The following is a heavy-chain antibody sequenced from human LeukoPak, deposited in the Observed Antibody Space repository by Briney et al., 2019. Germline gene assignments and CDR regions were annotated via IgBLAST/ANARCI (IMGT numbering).Heavy chain of an antibody. CDR1: GFTFSSYS. Sequence: GGSLRLSCAASGFTFSSYSINWVRQAPGKGLEWVSYISSSSSTIYYADSVKGRFTISRDNAKNSLYLQMNSLRAEDTAVYYCARDPRGYSYGHIDYWGQGTLVTVSS. CDR3: ARDPRGYSYGHIDY. D-gene: IGHD5-18*01. J-gene: IGHJ4*02. V-gene: IGHV3-48*01. CDR2: ISSSSSTI.